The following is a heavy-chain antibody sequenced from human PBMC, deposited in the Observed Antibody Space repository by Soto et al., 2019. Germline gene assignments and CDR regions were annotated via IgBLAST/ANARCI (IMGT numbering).Heavy chain of an antibody. CDR1: GFFFSSDW. V-gene: IGHV3-7*01. CDR3: ERGHEGFHPLSNNWFDP. J-gene: IGHJ5*02. D-gene: IGHD3-10*01. CDR2: IKQDGSET. Sequence: GGSLILSCAAAGFFFSSDWMSWVRQAPGEVLEWVASIKQDGSETYYLDSVKGRFTFSRDNANNSQDLQMSSLRAEDTAVYYCERGHEGFHPLSNNWFDPWGQGTPVTVSS.